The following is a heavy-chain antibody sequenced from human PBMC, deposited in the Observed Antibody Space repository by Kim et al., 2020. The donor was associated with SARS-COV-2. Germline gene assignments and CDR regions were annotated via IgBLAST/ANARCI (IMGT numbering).Heavy chain of an antibody. V-gene: IGHV4-59*08. CDR1: GGSISSYY. CDR2: IYYSGST. CDR3: ARPYYDILTGYYPYYFDY. D-gene: IGHD3-9*01. Sequence: SETLSLTCTVSGGSISSYYWSWIRQPPGKGLEWIGSIYYSGSTNYNPSLKSRVTISVDTSKNQFSLKLSSVTAADTAVYYCARPYYDILTGYYPYYFDYWGQGILVTVSS. J-gene: IGHJ4*02.